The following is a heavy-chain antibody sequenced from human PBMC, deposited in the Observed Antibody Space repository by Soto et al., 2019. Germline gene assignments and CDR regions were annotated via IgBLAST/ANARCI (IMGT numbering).Heavy chain of an antibody. V-gene: IGHV3-15*07. D-gene: IGHD6-19*01. CDR2: IKSKTDGGTT. Sequence: GGSLRLSCAASGFTFSNAWMNWVRQAPGKGLEWVGRIKSKTDGGTTDYAAPVKGRFTISRDDSKNTLYLQMKSLKTWDTAVYYWTTDQWLEAYFDYWGQGTLVTVSS. J-gene: IGHJ4*02. CDR3: TTDQWLEAYFDY. CDR1: GFTFSNAW.